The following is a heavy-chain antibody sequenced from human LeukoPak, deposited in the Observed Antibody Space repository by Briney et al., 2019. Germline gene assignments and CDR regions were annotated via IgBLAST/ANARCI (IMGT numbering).Heavy chain of an antibody. J-gene: IGHJ4*02. CDR2: ISGSGGST. D-gene: IGHD4-17*01. Sequence: PGGSLRLSCAASGFTFSRCGMSWVRQAPGKGLEWVSAISGSGGSTFYADSVKGRFTTSRDNSKNTLYLQMNSLRVEDTAVYYCAKDRYGDHYFDYWGQGSLVTVSS. V-gene: IGHV3-23*01. CDR3: AKDRYGDHYFDY. CDR1: GFTFSRCG.